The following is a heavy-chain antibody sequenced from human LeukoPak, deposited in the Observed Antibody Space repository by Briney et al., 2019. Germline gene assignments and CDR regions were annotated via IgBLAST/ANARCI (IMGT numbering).Heavy chain of an antibody. Sequence: PSETLSLTCTVSGDSISSSSYYWGWLRQPPGKGLEWIGSIYYSGSTYYNPSLKSRVTISVDTSKNQFSLKLSSVTAADTAVYYCARISLRTGDFDYWGQGTLVTVSS. D-gene: IGHD7-27*01. CDR2: IYYSGST. J-gene: IGHJ4*02. CDR1: GDSISSSSYY. CDR3: ARISLRTGDFDY. V-gene: IGHV4-39*01.